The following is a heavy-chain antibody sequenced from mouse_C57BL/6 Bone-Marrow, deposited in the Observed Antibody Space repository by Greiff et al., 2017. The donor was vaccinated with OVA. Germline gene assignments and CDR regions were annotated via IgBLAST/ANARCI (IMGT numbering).Heavy chain of an antibody. CDR2: ISDGGSYT. CDR1: GFTFSSYA. V-gene: IGHV5-4*01. CDR3: ARGYFDY. Sequence: EVQLVESGGGLVKPGGSLKLSCAASGFTFSSYAMSWVRQTPEKRLEWVATISDGGSYTYYPDTVKGRFTISRDNAKNNLYLQMSHLKSEDTAMYDCARGYFDYWGKGTTLTVSS. J-gene: IGHJ2*01.